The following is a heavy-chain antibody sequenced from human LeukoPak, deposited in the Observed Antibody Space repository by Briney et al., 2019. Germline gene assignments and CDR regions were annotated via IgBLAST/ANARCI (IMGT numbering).Heavy chain of an antibody. Sequence: SETLSLTCSVYDGSLSGNYWSWVRQPPGKGLEWIGEINHSGSTNYNPSLKSRVTISVDTSKNQFSLKLSSVTAADTAVYYCARDSRYSSGCFDYWGQGTLVTVSS. CDR1: DGSLSGNY. CDR3: ARDSRYSSGCFDY. D-gene: IGHD6-19*01. V-gene: IGHV4-34*01. J-gene: IGHJ4*02. CDR2: INHSGST.